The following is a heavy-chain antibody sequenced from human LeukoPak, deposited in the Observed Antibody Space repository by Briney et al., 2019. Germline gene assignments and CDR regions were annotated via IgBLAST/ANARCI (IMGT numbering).Heavy chain of an antibody. CDR2: IWDDGSNQ. Sequence: PGRSLRLSCAASGFAFSRYGMHWVRQAPGKGLEWLAVIWDDGSNQKYADSVKGRFTISRDNSKNTLYLQMNSLRAEDTAVYYCVRGRGSSWYFDYWGQGTLVTVSS. CDR1: GFAFSRYG. CDR3: VRGRGSSWYFDY. D-gene: IGHD6-13*01. V-gene: IGHV3-33*01. J-gene: IGHJ4*02.